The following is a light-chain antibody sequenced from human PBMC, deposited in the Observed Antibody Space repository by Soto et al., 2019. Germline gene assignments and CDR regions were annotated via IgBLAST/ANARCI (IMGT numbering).Light chain of an antibody. CDR3: CSYTSSSPHV. Sequence: QSALTQPASVSGSPGQSITISCTGTSSDVGGYNFVSWYQQHPGKVPKLMIFDVNRRPSGVSDRFSGSKTGNTASLTISVLQAEDGGDYYCCSYTSSSPHVFGSGTKLTVL. V-gene: IGLV2-14*03. CDR2: DVN. CDR1: SSDVGGYNF. J-gene: IGLJ1*01.